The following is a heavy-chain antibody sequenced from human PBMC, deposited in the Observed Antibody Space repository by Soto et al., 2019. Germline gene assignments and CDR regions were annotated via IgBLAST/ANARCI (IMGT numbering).Heavy chain of an antibody. CDR2: VYPGDSDT. J-gene: IGHJ6*02. D-gene: IGHD6-13*01. CDR1: GYSFTSYW. CDR3: ARIAAAGTSGYYYYGMDV. Sequence: GESLKISCKGSGYSFTSYWIGWVRQMPGKGLEWMGIVYPGDSDTRYSPSFQGQVTISADKSISTAYLQWSSLKASDTAMYYCARIAAAGTSGYYYYGMDVWGQGTTVTVSS. V-gene: IGHV5-51*01.